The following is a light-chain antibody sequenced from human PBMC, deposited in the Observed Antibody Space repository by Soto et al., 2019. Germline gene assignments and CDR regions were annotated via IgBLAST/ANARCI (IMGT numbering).Light chain of an antibody. V-gene: IGKV1-5*03. CDR1: QSISSW. J-gene: IGKJ2*01. CDR2: KAS. Sequence: DIQMTQSPSTLSASVGDRVTITCRASQSISSWLAWYQQKPGKAPKLLIYKASSLESGVPSRFSGSGSGTDFTLTISSLQPDDFATYYCQQYNSYSSPYTFGQGTKLEIK. CDR3: QQYNSYSSPYT.